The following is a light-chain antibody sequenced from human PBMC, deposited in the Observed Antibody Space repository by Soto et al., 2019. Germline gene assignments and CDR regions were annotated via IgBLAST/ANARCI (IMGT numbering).Light chain of an antibody. CDR3: QQRSNWPIT. CDR2: GAS. Sequence: TQSPATLSMSPGEAATLCCRASQSVSSNLAWYQQKPGQAPRLLIYGASNRATGIPARFSGSGSGTDFTLTISSLEPEDFAVYYCQQRSNWPITFGQGTRLEI. V-gene: IGKV3-11*01. J-gene: IGKJ5*01. CDR1: QSVSSN.